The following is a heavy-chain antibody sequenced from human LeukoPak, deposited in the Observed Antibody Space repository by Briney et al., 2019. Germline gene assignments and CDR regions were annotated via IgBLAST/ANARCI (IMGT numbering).Heavy chain of an antibody. CDR1: GFTFSSYE. V-gene: IGHV3-48*03. CDR3: ARDVTYYYDSSGYYSGGAGAFDI. CDR2: ISSSGSTV. J-gene: IGHJ3*02. Sequence: PGGSLRLSCAASGFTFSSYEMNWVRQAPGKGLEWVSYISSSGSTVYYADSMKGRFTISRDNAKNSLYLQMNSLRAEDTAVYYCARDVTYYYDSSGYYSGGAGAFDIWGQGTMVTVPS. D-gene: IGHD3-22*01.